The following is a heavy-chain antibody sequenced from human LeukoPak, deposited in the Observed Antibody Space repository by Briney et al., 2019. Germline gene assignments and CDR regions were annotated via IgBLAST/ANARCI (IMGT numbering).Heavy chain of an antibody. CDR3: AREERSQHGTGYAGIPDY. D-gene: IGHD2-2*02. Sequence: VASVKVSCKASGGTFSSYAISWVRQAPGQGLEWMGGIIPIFGTANYAQKFQGRVTITADESTSTAYMELSSLRSEDTAVYYCAREERSQHGTGYAGIPDYWGQGTLVTVSS. CDR1: GGTFSSYA. J-gene: IGHJ4*02. CDR2: IIPIFGTA. V-gene: IGHV1-69*13.